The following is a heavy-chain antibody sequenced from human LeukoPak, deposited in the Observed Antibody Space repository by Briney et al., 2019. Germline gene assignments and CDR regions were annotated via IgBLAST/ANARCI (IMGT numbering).Heavy chain of an antibody. CDR2: IYYSGST. J-gene: IGHJ3*02. Sequence: PSETLSLTCTVSGGSISSYYWSWIRQPPGTGLEWIGYIYYSGSTNYNPSLKSRVTISVDTSKNQFSLKLSSVTAADTAVYYCARPQNGFWSGQGAFDIWGQGTMATVSS. D-gene: IGHD3-3*01. CDR3: ARPQNGFWSGQGAFDI. CDR1: GGSISSYY. V-gene: IGHV4-59*01.